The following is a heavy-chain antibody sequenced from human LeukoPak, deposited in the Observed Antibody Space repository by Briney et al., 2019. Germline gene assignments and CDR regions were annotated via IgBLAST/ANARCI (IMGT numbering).Heavy chain of an antibody. Sequence: ASVKVSCKASGYTFTSYDINWVRQAPGQGLEWMGWMNPNSGNTGYAQKFQGRVTMTRNTSISTAYMELSSLRSEDTAVYYCARDNKYYDFWSGYPPYYYYYMDVWGKGTTVTVSS. V-gene: IGHV1-8*01. D-gene: IGHD3-3*01. CDR1: GYTFTSYD. CDR3: ARDNKYYDFWSGYPPYYYYYMDV. CDR2: MNPNSGNT. J-gene: IGHJ6*03.